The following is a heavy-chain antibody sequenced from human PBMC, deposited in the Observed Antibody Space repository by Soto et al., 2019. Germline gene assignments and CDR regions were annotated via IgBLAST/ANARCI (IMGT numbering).Heavy chain of an antibody. V-gene: IGHV3-9*01. D-gene: IGHD3-16*01. CDR2: ISWNSGSI. Sequence: GGSLRLSCAASGFTFDDYAMHWVRQAPGKGLEWVSGISWNSGSIGYADSVKGRFTISRDNAKNSLYLQMNSLRAEDTALYYCAKDLLGGSGIQHWGQGTLVTVSS. CDR1: GFTFDDYA. J-gene: IGHJ1*01. CDR3: AKDLLGGSGIQH.